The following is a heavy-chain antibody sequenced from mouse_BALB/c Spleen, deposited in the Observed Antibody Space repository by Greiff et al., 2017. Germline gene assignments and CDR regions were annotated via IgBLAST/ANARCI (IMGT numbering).Heavy chain of an antibody. V-gene: IGHV3-2*02. D-gene: IGHD2-1*01. CDR2: ISYSGST. CDR1: GYSITSDYA. Sequence: EVKLVESGPGLVKPSQSLSLTCTVTGYSITSDYAWNWIRQFPGNKLEWMGYISYSGSTSYNPSLKSRISITRDTSKNQFFLQLNSVTTEDTATYYCARDGNYALYYAMDYWGQGTSVTVSS. J-gene: IGHJ4*01. CDR3: ARDGNYALYYAMDY.